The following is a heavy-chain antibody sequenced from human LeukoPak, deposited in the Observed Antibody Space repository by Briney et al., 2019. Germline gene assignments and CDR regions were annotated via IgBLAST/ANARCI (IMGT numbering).Heavy chain of an antibody. CDR2: INPNSGGT. D-gene: IGHD3-10*01. J-gene: IGHJ4*02. V-gene: IGHV1-2*02. CDR3: AKERYYGSGSYYPFDY. Sequence: ASVKVSCKASGYTFTGCYMHWVRQAPGQGLGWMGWINPNSGGTNYAQKFQGRVTMTRDTSISTAYMELSRLRSDDTAVYYCAKERYYGSGSYYPFDYWGQGTLVTVSS. CDR1: GYTFTGCY.